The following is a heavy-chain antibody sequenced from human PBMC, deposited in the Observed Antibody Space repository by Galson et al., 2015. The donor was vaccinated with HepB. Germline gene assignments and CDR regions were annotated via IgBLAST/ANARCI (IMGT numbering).Heavy chain of an antibody. J-gene: IGHJ6*02. CDR1: GGTFSSYT. CDR2: IIPILGIA. CDR3: ARDLRGVGYYYGSGSYYTGWQDYYGMDV. V-gene: IGHV1-69*04. Sequence: SVKVSCKASGGTFSSYTISWVRQAPGQGLEWMGRIIPILGIANYAQKFQGRVTITADKSTSTAYMELSSLRSEDTAVYYCARDLRGVGYYYGSGSYYTGWQDYYGMDVWGQGTTVTVSS. D-gene: IGHD3-10*01.